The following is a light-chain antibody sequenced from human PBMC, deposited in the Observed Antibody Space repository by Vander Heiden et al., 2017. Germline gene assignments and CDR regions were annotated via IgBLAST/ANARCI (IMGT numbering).Light chain of an antibody. J-gene: IGKJ4*01. CDR3: QQYDSYPPT. CDR1: QGINNY. Sequence: DIQMTQSPSSLSASVGDRVTITCRASQGINNYLAWFQQKPGKAPKSLIYAAFNLQSGVPSKFSGSASGTDFTLTISSLQHEDFATYYCQQYDSYPPTFGGGTKVEIK. CDR2: AAF. V-gene: IGKV1-16*02.